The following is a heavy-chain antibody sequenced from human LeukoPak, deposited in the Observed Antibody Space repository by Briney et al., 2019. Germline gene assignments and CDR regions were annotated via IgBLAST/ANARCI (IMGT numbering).Heavy chain of an antibody. V-gene: IGHV4-59*01. CDR1: GGSINSYY. CDR2: TDHSGST. D-gene: IGHD6-19*01. Sequence: SETLSLTCTVSGGSINSYYWSWIRQPPGKGLEWIGYTDHSGSTSYNPSLKSRVTISVDTSKDQFSLMLSSVTAADTAVYFCARGGGWSPYFFGFWGQGTLFTVSS. J-gene: IGHJ4*02. CDR3: ARGGGWSPYFFGF.